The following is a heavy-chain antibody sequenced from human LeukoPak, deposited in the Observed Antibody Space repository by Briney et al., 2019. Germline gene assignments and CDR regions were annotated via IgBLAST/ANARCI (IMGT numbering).Heavy chain of an antibody. J-gene: IGHJ6*02. CDR2: ISAYNGNT. CDR3: ARDGRLVVRYYYYYGMDV. Sequence: ASVKVSCKASGYTFTSYGISWVRQAPGQGLERMGWISAYNGNTNYAQKLQGRVTMTTDTSTSTAYMELRSLRSDDTAVYYCARDGRLVVRYYYYYGMDVWGQGTTVTVSS. D-gene: IGHD2-21*01. V-gene: IGHV1-18*01. CDR1: GYTFTSYG.